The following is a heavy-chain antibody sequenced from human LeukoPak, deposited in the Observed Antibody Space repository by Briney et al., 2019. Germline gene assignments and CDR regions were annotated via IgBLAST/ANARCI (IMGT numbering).Heavy chain of an antibody. V-gene: IGHV3-30*18. CDR1: GFTFSNYG. Sequence: GRSLRLSCAASGFTFSNYGMHCVRQAPGKGLEWVADISEDGINKYYADSVKARFTISRDNSNNTLFLQMNNLRADDTAVYYCAKDRETTASGTFDYWGQGALVTVSS. D-gene: IGHD6-13*01. J-gene: IGHJ4*02. CDR2: ISEDGINK. CDR3: AKDRETTASGTFDY.